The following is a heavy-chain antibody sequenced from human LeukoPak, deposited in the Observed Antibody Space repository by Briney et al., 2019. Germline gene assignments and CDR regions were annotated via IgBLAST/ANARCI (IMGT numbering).Heavy chain of an antibody. CDR2: ISSSGGAT. CDR3: AKDGYNYDSSGHFDY. Sequence: GGSLRLSCAASGFTFSVFAMHWVRQAPGKGLEWVSAISSSGGATYHADADSVKGRFTISRDNSKNALYLEINNLRAEDTAVYYCAKDGYNYDSSGHFDYWGQGTLVTVSS. J-gene: IGHJ4*02. V-gene: IGHV3-23*01. D-gene: IGHD3-22*01. CDR1: GFTFSVFA.